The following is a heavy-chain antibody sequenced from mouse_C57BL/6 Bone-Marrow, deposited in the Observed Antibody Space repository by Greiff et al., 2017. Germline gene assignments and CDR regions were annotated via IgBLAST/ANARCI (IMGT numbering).Heavy chain of an antibody. CDR1: GYTFTSYW. V-gene: IGHV1-50*01. D-gene: IGHD2-5*01. J-gene: IGHJ2*01. CDR3: ARGYSTLYYFDY. Sequence: QVHVKQPGAELVKPGASVKLSCKASGYTFTSYWMQWVKQRPGQGLEWIGEIDPSDSYTNYNQKFKGKATLTVDTSSSTAYMQLSSLTSEDSAVYYCARGYSTLYYFDYWGQGTTLTVSS. CDR2: IDPSDSYT.